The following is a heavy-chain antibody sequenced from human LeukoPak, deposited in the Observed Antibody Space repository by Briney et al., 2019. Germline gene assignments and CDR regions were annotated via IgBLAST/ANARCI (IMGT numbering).Heavy chain of an antibody. J-gene: IGHJ4*02. CDR3: AKEPGSYFGSGSYIY. CDR1: GFTFSNYA. Sequence: GGSLRLSCVASGFTFSNYAMSWVRQAPGEGLEWVSGISGSGGRTYYADSVKGRFTISRDNSKNTPYLQMNSLRAEDTAVYYCAKEPGSYFGSGSYIYWGQGTLVTVSS. V-gene: IGHV3-23*01. D-gene: IGHD3-10*01. CDR2: ISGSGGRT.